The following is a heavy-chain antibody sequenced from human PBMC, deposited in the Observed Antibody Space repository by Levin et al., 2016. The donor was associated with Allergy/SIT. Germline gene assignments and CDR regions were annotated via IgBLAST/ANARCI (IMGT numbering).Heavy chain of an antibody. V-gene: IGHV3-21*01. CDR2: ISSSSSYI. J-gene: IGHJ6*02. CDR3: VKDRFREAYGMDV. Sequence: VRQAPGKGLEWVSSISSSSSYIYYADSVKGRFTISRDSSKNTLYLQMNSLRVEDTGVYYCVKDRFREAYGMDVWGQGTTVTVSS. D-gene: IGHD3-10*01.